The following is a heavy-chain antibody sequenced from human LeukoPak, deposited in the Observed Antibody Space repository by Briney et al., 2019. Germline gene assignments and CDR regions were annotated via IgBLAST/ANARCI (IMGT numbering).Heavy chain of an antibody. CDR3: AKEGLERWELSGYY. Sequence: GASVKVSCKASGYTFTGYYMHWVRQAPGQGLEWMGWINPNSGGTNYAQKFQGRVTMTRDMSISTVYMEVSSLRSDDTAVYYCAKEGLERWELSGYYWGQGTLVTVSS. J-gene: IGHJ4*02. D-gene: IGHD1-26*01. CDR1: GYTFTGYY. V-gene: IGHV1-2*02. CDR2: INPNSGGT.